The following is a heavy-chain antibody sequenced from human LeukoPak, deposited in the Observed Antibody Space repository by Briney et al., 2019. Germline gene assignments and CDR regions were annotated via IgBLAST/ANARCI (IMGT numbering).Heavy chain of an antibody. CDR1: GYTFTTYG. J-gene: IGHJ4*02. CDR3: GRVSKQWQIPRLDY. Sequence: ASVKVSCKTSGYTFTTYGVSWVRQAPGQGLEWMGWINAYNGNTNYAQKFQGRVTMTTDTSTSTAYMEVRSLRSDDTAVYYCGRVSKQWQIPRLDYWGQGTLVTVSS. CDR2: INAYNGNT. D-gene: IGHD6-19*01. V-gene: IGHV1-18*01.